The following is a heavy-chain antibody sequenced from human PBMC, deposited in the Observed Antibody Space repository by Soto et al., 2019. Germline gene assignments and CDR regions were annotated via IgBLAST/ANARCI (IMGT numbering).Heavy chain of an antibody. CDR2: IIPIFGTA. CDR1: GGTFSSYA. CDR3: ARDLNKYYDFWSGYTNDFDY. Sequence: SVQVSCKASGGTFSSYAISWVRQAPGQGLEWMGGIIPIFGTANYAQKFQGRVTITADESTSTAYMELSSVRSEDTAVYYCARDLNKYYDFWSGYTNDFDYWGQGTLVTVSS. D-gene: IGHD3-3*01. J-gene: IGHJ4*02. V-gene: IGHV1-69*13.